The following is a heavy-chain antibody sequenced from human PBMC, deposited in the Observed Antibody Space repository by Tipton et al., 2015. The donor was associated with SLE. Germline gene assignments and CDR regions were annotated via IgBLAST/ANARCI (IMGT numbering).Heavy chain of an antibody. J-gene: IGHJ3*02. V-gene: IGHV4-34*12. D-gene: IGHD5-12*01. CDR1: GGSFSGYY. Sequence: GLVKPSETLSLMCAVYGGSFSGYYWSWIRQSPGKGLEWIGEIIHSGSTNYNPSLKSRVTISIDTSKNQFSLKVSSVTAADTAVYYCARDAYSGYDFDAFDIWGQGTMVTVSS. CDR3: ARDAYSGYDFDAFDI. CDR2: IIHSGST.